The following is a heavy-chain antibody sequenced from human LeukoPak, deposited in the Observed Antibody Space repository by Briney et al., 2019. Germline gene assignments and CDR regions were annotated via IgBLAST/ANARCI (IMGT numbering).Heavy chain of an antibody. CDR2: IANSGETK. Sequence: GESLRLSCAASGFNFVTYTMNWVRQAPGKGLEWVSVIANSGETKYYADPVRGRFTISRDNSKNTLYLQMDSLRAEDTAIYYCAKGSVVYYDFWSGSYSDYWGQGTLVTVSS. J-gene: IGHJ4*02. CDR3: AKGSVVYYDFWSGSYSDY. V-gene: IGHV3-23*01. CDR1: GFNFVTYT. D-gene: IGHD3-3*01.